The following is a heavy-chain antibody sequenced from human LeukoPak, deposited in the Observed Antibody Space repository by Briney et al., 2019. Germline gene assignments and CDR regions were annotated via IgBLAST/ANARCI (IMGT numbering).Heavy chain of an antibody. V-gene: IGHV3-7*01. J-gene: IGHJ4*02. CDR2: INGDGSEK. D-gene: IGHD6-19*01. Sequence: PGGSLRLSCAASGFTFSNTWTTWVRQAPGKGLEWVANINGDGSEKHYVDSVKGRFTISRDNAKNSLYLQMNSLRAEDTAVYYCARSNGWVFNYWGQGTLVTVSS. CDR1: GFTFSNTW. CDR3: ARSNGWVFNY.